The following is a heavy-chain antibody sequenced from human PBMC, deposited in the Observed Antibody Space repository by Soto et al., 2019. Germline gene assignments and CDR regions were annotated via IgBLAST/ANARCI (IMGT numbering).Heavy chain of an antibody. V-gene: IGHV3-33*01. Sequence: GGSLRLSCAASGFTFSSYGMHWVRQAPGKGLEWVAVIWYDGSNKYYADSVKGRFTISRDNSKNTLYLQMNSLRAEDTAVYYCARDGGYCSGGSCLHFDYWGQGTLVTVSS. D-gene: IGHD2-15*01. CDR1: GFTFSSYG. CDR2: IWYDGSNK. J-gene: IGHJ4*02. CDR3: ARDGGYCSGGSCLHFDY.